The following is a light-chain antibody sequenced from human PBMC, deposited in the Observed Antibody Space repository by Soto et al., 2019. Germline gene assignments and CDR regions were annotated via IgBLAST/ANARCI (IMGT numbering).Light chain of an antibody. V-gene: IGKV4-1*01. CDR1: QSVFYNSNNKNY. J-gene: IGKJ4*01. Sequence: DIVMTQSPDSLAVSLGERATINCKSRQSVFYNSNNKNYLAWYQQKPGQPPKLLIYWASTRESGVPDRFSGSGSGTDFTLTISSLQAEDVAVYYCQQYYSTPLTFGGGTKVEIK. CDR3: QQYYSTPLT. CDR2: WAS.